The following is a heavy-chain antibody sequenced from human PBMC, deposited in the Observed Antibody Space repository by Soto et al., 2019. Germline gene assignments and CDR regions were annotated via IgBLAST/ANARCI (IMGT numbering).Heavy chain of an antibody. CDR1: GFTLSAYA. CDR2: ISSSGDST. J-gene: IGHJ4*02. Sequence: EVQLLESGGGLVQPGGSLRLSCEASGFTLSAYAMTWVRQTPGKGLEWLSAISSSGDSTYYADSVKGRLTISRDNSKNTLYLQVNSLRVEDTAIYYCRTPFQGQDHWGQGTLVTVSS. V-gene: IGHV3-23*01. CDR3: RTPFQGQDH.